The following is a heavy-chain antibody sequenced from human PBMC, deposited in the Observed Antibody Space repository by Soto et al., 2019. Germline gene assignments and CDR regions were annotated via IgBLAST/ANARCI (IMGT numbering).Heavy chain of an antibody. CDR3: ARGLNRITIFGVVIRPYYFDY. CDR2: INHSGST. V-gene: IGHV4-34*01. Sequence: PSETLSLTCAVYGGSFSGYYWSWIRQPPGKGLEWIGEINHSGSTNYNPSLQRRVNISLDTSKNQFSLKLSSVTAADTAVYYCARGLNRITIFGVVIRPYYFDYWGQGTLVTVSS. J-gene: IGHJ4*02. D-gene: IGHD3-3*01. CDR1: GGSFSGYY.